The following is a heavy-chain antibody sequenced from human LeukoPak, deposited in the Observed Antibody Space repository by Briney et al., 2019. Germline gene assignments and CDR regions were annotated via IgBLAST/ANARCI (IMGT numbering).Heavy chain of an antibody. V-gene: IGHV3-7*03. CDR3: ASPAEGY. Sequence: GGFLRLSCAASGFTFSSFWMSWVRQAPGKGLEWVANIRQDGSEKYYVDSVKGRFTISRDNAQNSLYLQMNSLRVEDTAVYYCASPAEGYWGQGTLVTVSS. CDR1: GFTFSSFW. CDR2: IRQDGSEK. J-gene: IGHJ4*02.